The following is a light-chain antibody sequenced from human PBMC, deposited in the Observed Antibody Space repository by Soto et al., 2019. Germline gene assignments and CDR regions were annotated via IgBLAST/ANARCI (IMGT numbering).Light chain of an antibody. CDR1: SSDVGGYNY. CDR2: EVS. CDR3: SSYAGSNNYV. J-gene: IGLJ1*01. Sequence: QSALTQPASVSGSPGQSITISCTGASSDVGGYNYVSWYQQHPGKAPKLMIYEVSNRPSGVSSRFSGSKSGNTASLTISGLQSEDEADYYCSSYAGSNNYVFGTGTKVTVL. V-gene: IGLV2-14*01.